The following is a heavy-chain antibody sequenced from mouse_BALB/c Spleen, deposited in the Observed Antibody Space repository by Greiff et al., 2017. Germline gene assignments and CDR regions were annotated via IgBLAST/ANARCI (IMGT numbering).Heavy chain of an antibody. J-gene: IGHJ2*01. CDR1: GFTFSSYT. V-gene: IGHV5-6-4*01. D-gene: IGHD2-4*01. CDR2: ISSGGSYT. Sequence: EVMLVESGGGLVKPGGSLKLSCAASGFTFSSYTMSWVRQTPEKRLEWVATISSGGSYTYYPDSVKGRFTISRDNAKNTLYLQMSSLKSEDTAMYYCTRAPYDYDPYFDYWGQGTTLTVSS. CDR3: TRAPYDYDPYFDY.